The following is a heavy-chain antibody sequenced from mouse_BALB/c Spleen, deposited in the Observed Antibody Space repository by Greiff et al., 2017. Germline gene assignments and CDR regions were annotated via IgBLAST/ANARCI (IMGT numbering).Heavy chain of an antibody. V-gene: IGHV1S81*02. CDR1: GYTFTSYY. CDR2: INPSNGGT. CDR3: TRDGSSLRRGAMDY. Sequence: QVQLQQPGAELVKPGASVKLSCKASGYTFTSYYMYWVKQRPGQGLEWIGGINPSNGGTNFNEKFKSKATLTVDKSSSTAYMQLSSLTSEDSAVYYCTRDGSSLRRGAMDYWGQGTSVTVSS. J-gene: IGHJ4*01. D-gene: IGHD1-1*01.